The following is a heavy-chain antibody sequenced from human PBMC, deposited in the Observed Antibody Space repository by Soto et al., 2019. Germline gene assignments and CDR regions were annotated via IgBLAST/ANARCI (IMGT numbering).Heavy chain of an antibody. V-gene: IGHV3-30-3*01. D-gene: IGHD6-19*01. CDR2: ISYDGSKK. J-gene: IGHJ5*02. Sequence: QVQLVESGGGVVQPGRSLRLSCAASGFTFSHYAMHWVRQAPGKGPEWVAIISYDGSKKYYGDSVKGRFTISRDNSKNTLYLQINSLRVEDTAVYYCARDVAGKNWFDPWGQGTQVTVSS. CDR3: ARDVAGKNWFDP. CDR1: GFTFSHYA.